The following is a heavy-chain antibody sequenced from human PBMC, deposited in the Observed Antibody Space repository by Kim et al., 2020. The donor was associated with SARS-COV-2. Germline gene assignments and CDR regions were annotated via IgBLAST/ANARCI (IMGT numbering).Heavy chain of an antibody. Sequence: GGSLRLSCGASGFTFTNAAMSWVRRAPGKGLEWVSLISGGSNTYYADSVKGRFTISRVNTHNTLYLEMSSLRAEDTAVYYCAKGVGCSSSPWYFDYWGQGTLVTVSS. V-gene: IGHV3-23*03. CDR3: AKGVGCSSSPWYFDY. D-gene: IGHD2-2*01. CDR1: GFTFTNAA. CDR2: ISGGSNT. J-gene: IGHJ4*02.